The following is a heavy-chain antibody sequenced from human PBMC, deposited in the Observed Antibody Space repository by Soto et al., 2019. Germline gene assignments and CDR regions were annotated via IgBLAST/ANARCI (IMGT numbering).Heavy chain of an antibody. V-gene: IGHV3-30*18. Sequence: GGSLRLSCAASGFTFSSYGMHWVRQAPGKGLEWVAVISYDGSNKYYADSVKGRFTISRDNSKNTLYLQMNSLRAEDTAVYYCAKDNYGSGSPIYYYYYMDVWGKGTTVTVSS. CDR2: ISYDGSNK. CDR1: GFTFSSYG. J-gene: IGHJ6*03. D-gene: IGHD3-10*01. CDR3: AKDNYGSGSPIYYYYYMDV.